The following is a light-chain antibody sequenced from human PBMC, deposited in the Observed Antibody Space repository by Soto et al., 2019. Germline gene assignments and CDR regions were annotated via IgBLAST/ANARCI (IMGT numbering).Light chain of an antibody. J-gene: IGKJ2*01. CDR1: QSVSSN. Sequence: EIVMTQSPATLSVSPGERAALSCRASQSVSSNFAWYQQKPGQAPRLLIYGASTRATGIPARFSGSGSGTEFTLTISSLQSADFAVYYCQQYNNWPYTFGQGTKLEI. V-gene: IGKV3-15*01. CDR2: GAS. CDR3: QQYNNWPYT.